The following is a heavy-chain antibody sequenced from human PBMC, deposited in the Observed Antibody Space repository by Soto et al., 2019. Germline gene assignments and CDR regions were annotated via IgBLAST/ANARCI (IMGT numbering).Heavy chain of an antibody. J-gene: IGHJ3*02. CDR3: ARGRRPDYYDSSGYGGPRDAFDI. CDR2: MNPNSGNT. D-gene: IGHD3-22*01. Sequence: GASVKVSCKASGYTFTSYDINWVRQATGQGLEWMGWMNPNSGNTGYAQKFQGRVTMTRNTSISTAYMELSSLRSEDTAVYYCARGRRPDYYDSSGYGGPRDAFDIWGQGTMVTVSS. V-gene: IGHV1-8*01. CDR1: GYTFTSYD.